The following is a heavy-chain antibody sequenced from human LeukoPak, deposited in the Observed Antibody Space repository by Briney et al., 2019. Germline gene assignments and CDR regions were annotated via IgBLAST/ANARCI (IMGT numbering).Heavy chain of an antibody. CDR2: ISGSGGST. J-gene: IGHJ4*02. CDR3: AKDSQGRGVILYYFDY. D-gene: IGHD3-10*01. Sequence: TGGSLRLSCAASGFTFSSYAMSWVRQAPGKGLEWVSAISGSGGSTYYADSVKGRFTISRDNSKNTLYLQMNSLRAEDTAVYYCAKDSQGRGVILYYFDYWGQGTLVTVSS. V-gene: IGHV3-23*01. CDR1: GFTFSSYA.